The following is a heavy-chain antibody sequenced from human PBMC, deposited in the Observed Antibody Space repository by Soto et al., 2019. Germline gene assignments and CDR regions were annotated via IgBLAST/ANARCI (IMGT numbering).Heavy chain of an antibody. Sequence: ASVKVSCKVSGYTLTELSMHWVRQAPGKGLEWMGGFDPEDGETIYAKKFQGRVTMTEDTSTDTAYMELSSLRSEDTAVYYCATLDTAMVDWYFDLWGRGTLVTVSS. V-gene: IGHV1-24*01. CDR3: ATLDTAMVDWYFDL. D-gene: IGHD5-18*01. CDR1: GYTLTELS. CDR2: FDPEDGET. J-gene: IGHJ2*01.